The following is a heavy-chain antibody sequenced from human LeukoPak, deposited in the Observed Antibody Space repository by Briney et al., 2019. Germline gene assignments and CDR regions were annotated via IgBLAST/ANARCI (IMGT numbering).Heavy chain of an antibody. V-gene: IGHV3-7*03. CDR1: GFTLSNAW. CDR2: IKQDGSEK. CDR3: DGGRGWVSNLG. Sequence: PGGSLRLSCAASGFTLSNAWMSWVRQAPGKGLEWVANIKQDGSEKYYVDSVKGRFTISRDNAKNSLYLQMSSLRAEDTAVYYCDGGRGWVSNLGGGQGTLVIVSS. D-gene: IGHD6-19*01. J-gene: IGHJ4*02.